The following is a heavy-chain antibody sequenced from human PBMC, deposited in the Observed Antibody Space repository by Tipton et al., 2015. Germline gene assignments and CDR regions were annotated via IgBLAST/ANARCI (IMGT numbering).Heavy chain of an antibody. D-gene: IGHD2-21*02. J-gene: IGHJ3*01. CDR3: ARDLRVTAPSFFDL. Sequence: QSGPEVKKPGASVKVSCEASGYDFSDFGINWVRQAPGQGLEWVGWISPFNGRTNYAPKFQGRINVTTDTSTDTVYMELKRLKFDDTAIYYCARDLRVTAPSFFDLWGQGTLVTVSS. CDR2: ISPFNGRT. V-gene: IGHV1-18*01. CDR1: GYDFSDFG.